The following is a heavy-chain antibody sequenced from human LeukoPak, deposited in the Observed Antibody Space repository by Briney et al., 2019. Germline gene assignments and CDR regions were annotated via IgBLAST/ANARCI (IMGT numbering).Heavy chain of an antibody. CDR1: GFTVTNNF. CDR3: ARGDGFDSPFDY. J-gene: IGHJ4*02. V-gene: IGHV3-53*04. D-gene: IGHD5-12*01. Sequence: GGSLRLSCAASGFTVTNNFMSWVRQAPGKGLECVSILYSGDRTYYTDSVKGRFTISRHSSQNTLYLQMNSLTIEDTALYFCARGDGFDSPFDYWGQGTLVTVSS. CDR2: LYSGDRT.